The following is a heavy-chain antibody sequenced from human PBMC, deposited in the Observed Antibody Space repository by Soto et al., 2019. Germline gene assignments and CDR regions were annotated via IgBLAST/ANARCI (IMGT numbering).Heavy chain of an antibody. D-gene: IGHD1-1*01. CDR3: ARDGVQLWPRYYFDS. CDR2: INPNGGST. V-gene: IGHV1-46*01. Sequence: VQLVQSGAEVKKPGASVQVSCKTSGYSFSNYSMHWVRQVPGQGLEWMGKINPNGGSTSLAQKFKDAVTLTRDTSTNTVYMELSSLTSEDTAVYSCARDGVQLWPRYYFDSWGQGTLVTVSS. CDR1: GYSFSNYS. J-gene: IGHJ4*02.